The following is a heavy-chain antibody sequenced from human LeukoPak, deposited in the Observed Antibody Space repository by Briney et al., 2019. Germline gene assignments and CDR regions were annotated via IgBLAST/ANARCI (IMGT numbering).Heavy chain of an antibody. V-gene: IGHV3-7*01. CDR2: IKQDGSEK. CDR3: VRDLGYEYSSSSPPAY. J-gene: IGHJ4*02. D-gene: IGHD6-6*01. CDR1: GFTFSSYW. Sequence: GGSLRLSCAASGFTFSSYWMSWVRQAPGKGLEWVANIKQDGSEKYYVDSVKGRFTISRDNAKNSLYLQMNSLRAEDAALYYCVRDLGYEYSSSSPPAYWGQGTLVTVSS.